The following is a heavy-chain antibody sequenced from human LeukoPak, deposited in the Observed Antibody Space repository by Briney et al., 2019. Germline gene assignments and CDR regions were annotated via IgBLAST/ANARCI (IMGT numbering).Heavy chain of an antibody. V-gene: IGHV4-34*01. D-gene: IGHD6-19*01. CDR1: GGSFSGYY. J-gene: IGHJ4*02. Sequence: SETLSLTCAVYGGSFSGYYWSWIRQPPGQGLEWIGEINHSGSTNYNPSLKSRVTISVDTSKNQCSLKLSSVTAADTAVYYCASTAYSSGWHETTFDYWGQGTLVTVSS. CDR2: INHSGST. CDR3: ASTAYSSGWHETTFDY.